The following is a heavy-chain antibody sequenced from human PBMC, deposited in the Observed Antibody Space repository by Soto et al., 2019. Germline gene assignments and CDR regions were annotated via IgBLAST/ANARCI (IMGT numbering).Heavy chain of an antibody. J-gene: IGHJ6*02. CDR2: ISYDVSNK. V-gene: IGHV3-30*18. CDR3: AKDLDNWNQGGYYYYGMEV. D-gene: IGHD1-20*01. CDR1: GFTFSSYG. Sequence: GGSLRLSCAASGFTFSSYGMHWVRQAPGKGLEWVAVISYDVSNKYYADSVKGRFTISRDNSKNTLYLQMNSLRAEDTAVYYCAKDLDNWNQGGYYYYGMEVWGQGTTVTGS.